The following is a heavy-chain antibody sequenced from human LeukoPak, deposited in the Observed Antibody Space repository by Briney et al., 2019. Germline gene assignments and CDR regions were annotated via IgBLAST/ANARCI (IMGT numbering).Heavy chain of an antibody. Sequence: GGSLRLSCAASGFTFSSYGMHWVRQAPGKGLEWVAFIRYDGSNNYYADSVKGRFTISRDNSKNTLYLQMNSLRAEDTAVYYCARSYDYWSTYSDYYYMDVWGKGTTVTVSS. CDR2: IRYDGSNN. CDR3: ARSYDYWSTYSDYYYMDV. V-gene: IGHV3-30*02. D-gene: IGHD3-3*01. CDR1: GFTFSSYG. J-gene: IGHJ6*03.